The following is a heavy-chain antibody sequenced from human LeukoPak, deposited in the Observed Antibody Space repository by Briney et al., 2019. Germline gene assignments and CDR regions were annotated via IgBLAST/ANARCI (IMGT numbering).Heavy chain of an antibody. J-gene: IGHJ4*02. CDR1: GYTLTELS. Sequence: PWASVTVSCKVSGYTLTELSMHWLRQAPGKGLEWMGGFDPEDGETIYAQKFQGRVTMTEDTSTDTAYMELSSLRSEDTAVYYCATGPWLFLDYWGQGTLVTVSS. V-gene: IGHV1-24*01. CDR2: FDPEDGET. CDR3: ATGPWLFLDY. D-gene: IGHD3-22*01.